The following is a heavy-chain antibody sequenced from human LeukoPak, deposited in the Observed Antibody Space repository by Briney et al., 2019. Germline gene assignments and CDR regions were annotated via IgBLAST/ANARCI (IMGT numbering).Heavy chain of an antibody. CDR3: ARIPGDYYDTQGDY. D-gene: IGHD3-22*01. CDR1: GGSIRSGGDY. V-gene: IGHV4-31*03. CDR2: IYYSGST. Sequence: SQTLSLTCTVSGGSIRSGGDYWSWIRQHPGTGLEWIGSIYYSGSTNYNPSLESRVTISVDTSKNQFSLRLSSVTAADTAVYYCARIPGDYYDTQGDYWGQGTLVIVSS. J-gene: IGHJ4*02.